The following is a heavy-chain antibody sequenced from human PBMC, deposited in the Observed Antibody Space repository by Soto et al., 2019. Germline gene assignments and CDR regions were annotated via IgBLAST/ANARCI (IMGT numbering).Heavy chain of an antibody. V-gene: IGHV1-18*01. CDR2: ISAYNGNT. CDR1: GYTFSTLG. CDR3: TRDLGGSSTNFDY. J-gene: IGHJ4*02. Sequence: QVQLVQSGTAVQKPGDSVKVSCKASGYTFSTLGITWVRQAPGQGLEWMGWISAYNGNTNYAQRLQGRVTLTTDTSTSTDYMDLRSLTSDDTAVYYCTRDLGGSSTNFDYWGQGTLVIVSS. D-gene: IGHD2-15*01.